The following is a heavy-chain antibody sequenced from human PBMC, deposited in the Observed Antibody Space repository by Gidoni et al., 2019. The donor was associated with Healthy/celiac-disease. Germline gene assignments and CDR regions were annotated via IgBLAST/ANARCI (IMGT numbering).Heavy chain of an antibody. V-gene: IGHV3-23*01. CDR3: AKRDGLTYYYYGMDV. D-gene: IGHD2-21*02. J-gene: IGHJ6*02. CDR2: ISGSGGST. CDR1: GFTFSSYA. Sequence: EVQLLESGGGLVQPGGSLRLSFAASGFTFSSYAMSWVRQAPGKGLEWVSAISGSGGSTYYADSVKGRLTISRDNSKNTLYLQMNSLRAEDTAVYYCAKRDGLTYYYYGMDVWGQGTTVTVSS.